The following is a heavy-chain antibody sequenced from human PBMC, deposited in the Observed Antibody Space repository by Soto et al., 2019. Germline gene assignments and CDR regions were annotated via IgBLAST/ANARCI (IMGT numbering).Heavy chain of an antibody. CDR3: ARGLYSGYK. V-gene: IGHV1-46*01. CDR1: GYIFTNYY. D-gene: IGHD2-2*02. CDR2: INPNGGST. J-gene: IGHJ4*02. Sequence: QVRLVQSGAEVKKPGASVKVSCKASGYIFTNYYIHWVRQAPGQGLEWMAIINPNGGSTNCAQESQGRITLTRETSTSTVYMDLSSLTSEDPAVYCCARGLYSGYKWCPGTLVTVSS.